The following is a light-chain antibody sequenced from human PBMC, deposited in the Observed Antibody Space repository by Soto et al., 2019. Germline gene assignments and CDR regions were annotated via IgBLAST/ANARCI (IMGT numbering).Light chain of an antibody. V-gene: IGKV3-11*01. CDR1: QSVTNY. J-gene: IGKJ4*01. Sequence: EIVWTQSPATLSLSPGERATLSCRASQSVTNYLAWYQHKPGQAPRLLIYDASQRAAGVPARFSGSGSGTDFSLTITSLEPEDCAVYYCQQRANLVTFGGGTTVEIK. CDR3: QQRANLVT. CDR2: DAS.